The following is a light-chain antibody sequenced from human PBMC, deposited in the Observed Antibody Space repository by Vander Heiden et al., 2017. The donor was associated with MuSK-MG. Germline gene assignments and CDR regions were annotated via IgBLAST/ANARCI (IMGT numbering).Light chain of an antibody. V-gene: IGKV1-39*01. CDR2: YAS. J-gene: IGKJ2*01. Sequence: DIQMTQSPSSLSASVGDRVTITCRASKSISIFLNWYQQRPGKAPKLLIYYASSLESGVPSRFNGSGSGTDFTLSISSLQPEDIATYFCQQSYSNTYTFGQGTKVEIK. CDR1: KSISIF. CDR3: QQSYSNTYT.